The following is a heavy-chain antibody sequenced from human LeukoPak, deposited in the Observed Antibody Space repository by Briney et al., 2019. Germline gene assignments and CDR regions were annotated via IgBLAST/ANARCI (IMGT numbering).Heavy chain of an antibody. J-gene: IGHJ4*02. CDR1: GYSFTSYY. CDR3: VRANYYDTFGSADEPYFDY. D-gene: IGHD3-22*01. CDR2: INPHSGAT. V-gene: IGHV1-2*02. Sequence: AASVKISCKASGYSFTSYYMSWVRQAPGQGPEWMGWINPHSGATNYEQNFQGRVTMTRDTSISTTYVELRGLRSDDTAVYYCVRANYYDTFGSADEPYFDYWGQGSLVTVSS.